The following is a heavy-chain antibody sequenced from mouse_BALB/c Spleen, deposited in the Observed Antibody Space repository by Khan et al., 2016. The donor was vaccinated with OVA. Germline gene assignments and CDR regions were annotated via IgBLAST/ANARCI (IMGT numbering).Heavy chain of an antibody. CDR1: GYTFTSYT. CDR3: VRDGAYHRNDGWFAY. D-gene: IGHD2-14*01. CDR2: INPSKGYT. V-gene: IGHV1-4*01. Sequence: VQLQESGAELARPGASVKMSCKASGYTFTSYTIHWIKLRPGQGLEWIGFINPSKGYTNYNQKFKDKATLTADKSSTTVYMQLSSLTSDDSAVYNCVRDGAYHRNDGWFAYWGQGTLVTVSA. J-gene: IGHJ3*01.